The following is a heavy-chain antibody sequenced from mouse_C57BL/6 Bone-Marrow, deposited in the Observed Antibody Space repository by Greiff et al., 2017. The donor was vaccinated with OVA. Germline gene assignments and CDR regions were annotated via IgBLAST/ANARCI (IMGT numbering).Heavy chain of an antibody. CDR1: GYAFSSSW. CDR3: AYYSAY. V-gene: IGHV1-82*01. D-gene: IGHD2-12*01. CDR2: IYPGDGDT. Sequence: VKLMESGPELVKPGASVKISCKASGYAFSSSWMNWVKQRPGKGLEWIGRIYPGDGDTNYNGKFKGKATLTADKSSSTAYMQLSSLTSEDSAVYFCAYYSAYWGQGTLVTVSA. J-gene: IGHJ3*01.